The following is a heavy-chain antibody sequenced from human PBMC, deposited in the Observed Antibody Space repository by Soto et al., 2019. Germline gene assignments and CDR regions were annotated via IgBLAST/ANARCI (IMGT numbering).Heavy chain of an antibody. CDR1: GGTFSSYS. CDR2: IIPIFGTA. CDR3: AIDGGRHSGGIDY. J-gene: IGHJ4*02. Sequence: QVQLVQSGAEVKKPGSSVKVSCKASGGTFSSYSINWVRQAPGQGLEWMGEIIPIFGTANYAQKFQGRVTITADESTSTAYLELSSLRSEDTAVYYCAIDGGRHSGGIDYWCQGTLVSVSS. V-gene: IGHV1-69*01. D-gene: IGHD1-26*01.